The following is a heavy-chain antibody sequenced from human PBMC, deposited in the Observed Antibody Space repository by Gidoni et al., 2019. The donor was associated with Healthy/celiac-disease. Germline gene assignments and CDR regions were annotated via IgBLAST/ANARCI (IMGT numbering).Heavy chain of an antibody. CDR3: AKDWWGRYYYYGMDV. Sequence: QVQLVESGGGVVQPGRSLRLSCAASGFTFSSYGMHWVRQAPGKGLEWVAVISYDGSNKYYADSVKGRFTISRDNSKNTLYLQMNSLRAEDTAVYYCAKDWWGRYYYYGMDVWGQGTTVTVSS. V-gene: IGHV3-30*18. CDR1: GFTFSSYG. CDR2: ISYDGSNK. D-gene: IGHD3-16*01. J-gene: IGHJ6*02.